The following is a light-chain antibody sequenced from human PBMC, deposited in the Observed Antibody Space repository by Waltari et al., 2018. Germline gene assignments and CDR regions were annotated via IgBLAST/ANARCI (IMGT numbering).Light chain of an antibody. J-gene: IGKJ2*01. CDR1: RPVDSAS. CDR2: ATS. V-gene: IGKV3-20*01. Sequence: VLTQSPDILSFSPGDRATLSCRASRPVDSASLSWYQQQPGQAPRLLISATSTRPAGVPDKFSGSGSGTDYTLTIDTVEPEDSAVYFCQQFGGAPMYTFGQGTRLEI. CDR3: QQFGGAPMYT.